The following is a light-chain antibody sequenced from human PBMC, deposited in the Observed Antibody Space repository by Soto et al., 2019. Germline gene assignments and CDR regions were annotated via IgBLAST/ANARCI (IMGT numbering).Light chain of an antibody. J-gene: IGKJ1*01. CDR2: GAS. CDR3: HDYGSSPGGT. V-gene: IGKV3-20*01. Sequence: EIVLTQSPGTLSLSPGERATLSCRASQSVGRNYLAWYQQTPGQAPRLLIYGASTRATGIPDRFRGSGSGTYFALSISRLQPEDFAVFYCHDYGSSPGGTFGPGTKVEI. CDR1: QSVGRNY.